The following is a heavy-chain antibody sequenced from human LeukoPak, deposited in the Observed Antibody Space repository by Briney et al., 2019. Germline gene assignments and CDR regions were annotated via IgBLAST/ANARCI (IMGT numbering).Heavy chain of an antibody. V-gene: IGHV1-2*02. CDR1: GYTFTGYY. D-gene: IGHD2-2*01. CDR2: INPNSGGT. Sequence: ASVKVSCKASGYTFTGYYMHWVRQAPGQGLEWMGWINPNSGGTNYAQKFQGRVTMTRDTSISTAYMELSRLRSDDTAVYYCAAPYCSNTSCLEYFQHWGQGTLVTVSS. CDR3: AAPYCSNTSCLEYFQH. J-gene: IGHJ1*01.